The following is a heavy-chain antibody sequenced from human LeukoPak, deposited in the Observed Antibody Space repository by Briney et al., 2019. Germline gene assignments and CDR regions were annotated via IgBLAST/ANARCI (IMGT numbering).Heavy chain of an antibody. V-gene: IGHV4-59*01. CDR1: GGSINTYY. Sequence: SETLSLTCTVSGGSINTYYWNWIRQPPGKGLEWIGYIYFRGSTNYNPSFKSRVNISVDTSKNQFSLKLSSVTAADTAVYYCARGHDFWSGYYEEDGYYYMDVWGKGTTVTVSS. CDR2: IYFRGST. J-gene: IGHJ6*03. CDR3: ARGHDFWSGYYEEDGYYYMDV. D-gene: IGHD3-3*01.